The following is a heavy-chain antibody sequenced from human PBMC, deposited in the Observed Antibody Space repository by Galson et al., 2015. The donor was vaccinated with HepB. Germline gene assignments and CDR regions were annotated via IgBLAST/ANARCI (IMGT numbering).Heavy chain of an antibody. CDR3: ARAGDYYDSRGFISDAFEV. J-gene: IGHJ3*01. CDR2: INGGYGNT. D-gene: IGHD3-22*01. CDR1: GYSFISYA. Sequence: CKASGYSFISYAIHWVRQAPGQRLEWMGWINGGYGNTKFSQKFQGRVTFTRDTSASTAYMELSSLRSEDTAVYYCARAGDYYDSRGFISDAFEVWGQGTIVTVSS. V-gene: IGHV1-3*01.